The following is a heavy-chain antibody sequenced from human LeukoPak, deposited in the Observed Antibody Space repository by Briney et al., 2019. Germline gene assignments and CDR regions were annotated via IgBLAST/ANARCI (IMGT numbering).Heavy chain of an antibody. V-gene: IGHV3-23*01. CDR2: ISGSGGST. J-gene: IGHJ4*02. CDR3: VRDFSLTRLERPFDF. D-gene: IGHD1-1*01. Sequence: GESLKISCKGSGYSFTSYWIAWVRQAPGKGLEWVSAISGSGGSTYYADSVKGRFTISRDNSKNTLYLQMNSLRAEDTAIYYCVRDFSLTRLERPFDFWGQGILVTVSS. CDR1: GYSFTSYW.